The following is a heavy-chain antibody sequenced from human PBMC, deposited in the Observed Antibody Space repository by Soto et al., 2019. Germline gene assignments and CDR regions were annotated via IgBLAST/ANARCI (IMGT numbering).Heavy chain of an antibody. CDR3: ARLGGHCSSSNCFGFYVMDV. CDR2: IYYSGST. CDR1: GGSISSYE. V-gene: IGHV4-59*01. Sequence: SETLSVTCTVSGGSISSYEWSWVGQPPGKGLEWIGYIYYSGSTNYNPSLKSRVTISVNTSKNQFSLKLTSVTAADTAVYYCARLGGHCSSSNCFGFYVMDVWGQGTTVTVS. J-gene: IGHJ6*02. D-gene: IGHD2-2*01.